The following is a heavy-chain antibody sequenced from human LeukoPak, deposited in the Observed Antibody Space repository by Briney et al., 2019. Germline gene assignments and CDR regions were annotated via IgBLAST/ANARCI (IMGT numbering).Heavy chain of an antibody. J-gene: IGHJ6*03. V-gene: IGHV4-59*01. CDR2: INYSGST. CDR1: GGSISGYY. D-gene: IGHD3-3*01. Sequence: SETLSLTCTVSGGSISGYYWSWIRQPPGKGLDYIGHINYSGSTDYNPSLKSRVTMSVDSSKNQFSLTLRSMTAADTAVYYCAKYAMTGVGRGGYYYYMDVWGKGTTVTVSS. CDR3: AKYAMTGVGRGGYYYYMDV.